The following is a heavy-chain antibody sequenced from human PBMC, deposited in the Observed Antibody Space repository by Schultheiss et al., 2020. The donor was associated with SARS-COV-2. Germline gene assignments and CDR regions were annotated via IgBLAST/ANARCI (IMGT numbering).Heavy chain of an antibody. CDR3: ARGGGYRYGYIDY. V-gene: IGHV3-33*01. Sequence: GESLKISCAASGFTFSSYGMHWVRQAPGKGLEWVAVIWYDGSNKYYADSVKGRFTISRDNSKNTLYLQINSLRAEDTAVYYCARGGGYRYGYIDYWGQGTLVTVSS. CDR2: IWYDGSNK. J-gene: IGHJ4*02. D-gene: IGHD5-18*01. CDR1: GFTFSSYG.